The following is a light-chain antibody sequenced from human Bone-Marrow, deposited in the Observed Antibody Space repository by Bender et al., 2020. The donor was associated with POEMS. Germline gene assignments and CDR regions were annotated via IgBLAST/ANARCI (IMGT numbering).Light chain of an antibody. Sequence: SYVLTQPPSVSVAPGQTARITCGGNSIGSKIVHWYQQKPGQAPVLVVYDDTDRPSGIPERFSGSKSGNTASLTVSRLQAEDEADYHCTSYAGGHNLIFGGGTKLTVL. V-gene: IGLV3-21*02. J-gene: IGLJ2*01. CDR3: TSYAGGHNLI. CDR2: DDT. CDR1: SIGSKI.